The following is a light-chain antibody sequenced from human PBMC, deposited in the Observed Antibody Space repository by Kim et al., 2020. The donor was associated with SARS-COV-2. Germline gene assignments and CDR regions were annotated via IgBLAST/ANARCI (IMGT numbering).Light chain of an antibody. CDR3: KSRDISGNQLV. Sequence: ALGQTVSITYQGDSLRTYSASWYQQKPGQAPVVVINAKTNRPSGIPDRFSGSTSGNTVSLTITGAQAEDEADYYCKSRDISGNQLVFGGGTKLTVL. J-gene: IGLJ3*02. CDR2: AKT. V-gene: IGLV3-19*01. CDR1: SLRTYS.